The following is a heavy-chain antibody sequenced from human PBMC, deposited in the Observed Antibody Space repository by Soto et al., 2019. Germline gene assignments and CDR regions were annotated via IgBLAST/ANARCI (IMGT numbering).Heavy chain of an antibody. Sequence: QERLVQSGAEVRKPGSSVKVSCKVTGGTSTRYAINWVRQAPGQGLEWMGGIVPMFGTSKYAQKFQGRVTITADTSTNIAYVELRSLRSEDTAVYYCNRCSEYDFWSGYLWGQGTLVSVSS. CDR1: GGTSTRYA. CDR2: IVPMFGTS. V-gene: IGHV1-69*06. D-gene: IGHD3-3*01. J-gene: IGHJ4*02. CDR3: NRCSEYDFWSGYL.